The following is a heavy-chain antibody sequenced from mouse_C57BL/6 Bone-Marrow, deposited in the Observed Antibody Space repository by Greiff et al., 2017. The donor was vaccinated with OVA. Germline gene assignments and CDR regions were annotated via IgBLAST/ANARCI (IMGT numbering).Heavy chain of an antibody. CDR2: FHPYNDDT. V-gene: IGHV1-47*01. Sequence: VQLVESGAELVKPGASVKMSCKASGYTFTTYPIEWMKQNHGKSLEWIGNFHPYNDDTKYNEKFKGKATLTVEKSSSTVYLELSRLTSDDSAVYYCARPGDYDGDWFAYWGQGTLVTVS. D-gene: IGHD2-4*01. J-gene: IGHJ3*01. CDR1: GYTFTTYP. CDR3: ARPGDYDGDWFAY.